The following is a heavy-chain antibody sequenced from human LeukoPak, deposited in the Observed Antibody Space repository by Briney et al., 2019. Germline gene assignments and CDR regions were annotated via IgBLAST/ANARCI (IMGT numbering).Heavy chain of an antibody. Sequence: GGSLRLSCAASGFTFTNNFMSWVRQVPGKGLEWVANIKQDGSETTYADSVKGRFTISRDNAKNSLFLQMNSLRAEDTAIYYCAFVPRAYYYYMDVWGKGTTVTVSS. V-gene: IGHV3-7*01. CDR3: AFVPRAYYYYMDV. CDR1: GFTFTNNF. D-gene: IGHD6-6*01. J-gene: IGHJ6*03. CDR2: IKQDGSET.